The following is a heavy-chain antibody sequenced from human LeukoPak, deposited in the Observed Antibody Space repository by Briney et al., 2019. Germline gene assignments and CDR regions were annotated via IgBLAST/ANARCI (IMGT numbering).Heavy chain of an antibody. CDR2: ISPNSGGT. D-gene: IGHD1-14*01. J-gene: IGHJ4*02. V-gene: IGHV1-2*02. CDR1: GYTFTGYY. Sequence: AASVKVSCKASGYTFTGYYMQWVRQAPGQGLEWMGWISPNSGGTNYAQIFQGRVTMTRDTSISTAYMELSSLRSDDTAVYYCARGYSDFDYWGQGTLVTVSS. CDR3: ARGYSDFDY.